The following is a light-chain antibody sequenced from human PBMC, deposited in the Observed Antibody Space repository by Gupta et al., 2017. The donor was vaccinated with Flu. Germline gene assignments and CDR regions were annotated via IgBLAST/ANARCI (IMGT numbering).Light chain of an antibody. CDR3: AVWDGSLKGLYV. CDR1: NSNIGSNT. V-gene: IGLV1-44*01. Sequence: VLTQPPSASGTPGQRVTISCSGSNSNIGSNTVDWYQHLPGTAPNLLIYDNGQRPPGVPDRFSGSKSGTSASLAISELQSEDAADYYCAVWDGSLKGLYVFGTGTKVTVL. J-gene: IGLJ1*01. CDR2: DNG.